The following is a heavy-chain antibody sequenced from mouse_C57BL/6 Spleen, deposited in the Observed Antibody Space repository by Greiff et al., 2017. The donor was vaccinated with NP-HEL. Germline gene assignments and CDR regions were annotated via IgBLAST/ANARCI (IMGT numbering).Heavy chain of an antibody. D-gene: IGHD1-1*01. CDR2: IDPSDSET. J-gene: IGHJ1*03. Sequence: VQLQQPGAELVRPGSSVKLSCKASGYTFTSYWMHWVKQRPIQGLEWIGNIDPSDSETHYNQKFKDKATLTVDKSSSTAYMQLSSLTSEDSAVYYCARSYYYGSRGGFDVWGTGTTVTVSS. V-gene: IGHV1-52*01. CDR3: ARSYYYGSRGGFDV. CDR1: GYTFTSYW.